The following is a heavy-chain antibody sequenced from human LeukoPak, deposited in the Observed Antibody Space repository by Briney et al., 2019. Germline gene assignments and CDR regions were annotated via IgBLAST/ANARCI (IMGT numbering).Heavy chain of an antibody. Sequence: ASVKVSCKASGYTFTMYYIHWVRQAPGQGLEWMGWISAYNGNTNYAQKLQGRVTMTTDTSTSTAYMELRSLRSDDTAVYYCAREWAPQRNWFDPWGQGTLVTVSS. D-gene: IGHD1-26*01. CDR1: GYTFTMYY. J-gene: IGHJ5*02. CDR3: AREWAPQRNWFDP. V-gene: IGHV1-18*04. CDR2: ISAYNGNT.